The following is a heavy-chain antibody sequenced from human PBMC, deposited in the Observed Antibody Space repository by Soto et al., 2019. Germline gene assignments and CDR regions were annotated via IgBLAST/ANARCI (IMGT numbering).Heavy chain of an antibody. CDR2: IDPSDSYT. J-gene: IGHJ4*02. Sequence: GESLKISCKGSGYSFTSYWISWVRQMPGKGLEWMGRIDPSDSYTNYSPSFQGHVTISADKSISTAYLQWSSLKASDTAMYYCATITMVRGVIDRPFDSWGQGTLVTVS. CDR3: ATITMVRGVIDRPFDS. CDR1: GYSFTSYW. D-gene: IGHD3-10*01. V-gene: IGHV5-10-1*01.